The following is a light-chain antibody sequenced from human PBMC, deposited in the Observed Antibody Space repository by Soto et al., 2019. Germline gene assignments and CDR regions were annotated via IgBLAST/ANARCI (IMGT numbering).Light chain of an antibody. CDR1: SGDVGAYNF. J-gene: IGLJ2*01. CDR3: GSYTTINTMI. V-gene: IGLV2-14*01. Sequence: QSVLTQPASVSGSPGQSITISCAGTSGDVGAYNFVTWFQQHPGKVPKLIIYDVTDRPSGVSDRFSGFKSGNTASLTISGLLAEDEADYYCGSYTTINTMIFGGGTKVTVL. CDR2: DVT.